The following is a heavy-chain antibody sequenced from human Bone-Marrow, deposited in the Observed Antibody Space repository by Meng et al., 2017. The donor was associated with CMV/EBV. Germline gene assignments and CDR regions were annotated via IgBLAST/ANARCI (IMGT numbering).Heavy chain of an antibody. J-gene: IGHJ5*02. CDR1: GFTFSDYW. CDR2: IDYDGSSA. Sequence: GESPKISCAASGFTFSDYWMHWVRQAPGKGLVWVSRIDYDGSSATYADSVKGRFTISRDNAKNTLYLQMNSLTAEDTAVYYCARVATLSTIPWFDPWGQGTLVTVSS. D-gene: IGHD3-3*01. CDR3: ARVATLSTIPWFDP. V-gene: IGHV3-74*01.